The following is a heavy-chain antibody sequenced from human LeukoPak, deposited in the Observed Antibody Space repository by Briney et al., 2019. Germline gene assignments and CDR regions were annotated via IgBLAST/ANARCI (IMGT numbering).Heavy chain of an antibody. CDR1: GFTFSSYS. J-gene: IGHJ4*02. V-gene: IGHV3-21*01. CDR2: ISSSSSYI. CDR3: ARDLPYYGDYVAFDY. Sequence: GGSLRLSCAASGFTFSSYSMNWVRQAPGKGLEWVSSISSSSSYIYYADSVKGRFTISRDNAKNSLYLKMNSLRAEDTAVYYCARDLPYYGDYVAFDYWGQGTLVTVSS. D-gene: IGHD4-17*01.